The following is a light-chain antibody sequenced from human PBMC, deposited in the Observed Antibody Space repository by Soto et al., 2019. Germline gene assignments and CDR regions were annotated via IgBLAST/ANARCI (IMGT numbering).Light chain of an antibody. Sequence: EIVMTQSPDTLSVSPGERVILFCRASQSISSKLAWYQQKPGQAPRLLIYGASTRATGIPARFSGSGSGTDFILTISSLQSEDFAVYYWQQYNNWPPITFGQGTRLEIK. V-gene: IGKV3-15*01. CDR3: QQYNNWPPIT. J-gene: IGKJ5*01. CDR2: GAS. CDR1: QSISSK.